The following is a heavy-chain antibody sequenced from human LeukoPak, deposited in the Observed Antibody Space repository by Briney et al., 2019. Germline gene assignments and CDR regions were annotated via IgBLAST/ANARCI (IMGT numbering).Heavy chain of an antibody. CDR2: ISANNGNT. D-gene: IGHD1-26*01. V-gene: IGHV1-18*01. Sequence: GSSVKVSCKASGGTFSSYAISWVRQAPGQGLEWMGWISANNGNTNYAQKFQDRFTMTTNTSTSAAYMELRSLRCDDTAVYYCARGDWEPSIRYFDLWGRGTLVTVSS. J-gene: IGHJ2*01. CDR1: GGTFSSYA. CDR3: ARGDWEPSIRYFDL.